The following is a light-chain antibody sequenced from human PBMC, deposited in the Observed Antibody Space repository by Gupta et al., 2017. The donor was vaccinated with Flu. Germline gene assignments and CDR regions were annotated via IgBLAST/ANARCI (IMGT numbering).Light chain of an antibody. V-gene: IGKV1-5*03. Sequence: DIQMTQSPSTLSASVGDRVTITCRASQSVTSWLAWYQQKPGQAPKLLIYMTSRLQSGVPSRFSGSGYGTEFTLTISSLQPDDFAAYYCRQESGFPRTFGQGTMVEIK. CDR2: MTS. CDR3: RQESGFPRT. CDR1: QSVTSW. J-gene: IGKJ1*01.